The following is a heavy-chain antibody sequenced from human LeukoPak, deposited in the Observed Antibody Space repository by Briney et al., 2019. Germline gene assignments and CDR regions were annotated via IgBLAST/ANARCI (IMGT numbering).Heavy chain of an antibody. D-gene: IGHD3-3*01. V-gene: IGHV4-39*01. CDR1: GGSISSSSHY. CDR3: ARVLRFLEWLEFDP. CDR2: IYYSGST. J-gene: IGHJ5*02. Sequence: SETLSLTCTVSGGSISSSSHYWGWIRQPPGKGLEWIGSIYYSGSTYYNPSLKSRVTISVDTSKNQFSLKLSSVTAADTAVYYCARVLRFLEWLEFDPWGQGTLVTVSS.